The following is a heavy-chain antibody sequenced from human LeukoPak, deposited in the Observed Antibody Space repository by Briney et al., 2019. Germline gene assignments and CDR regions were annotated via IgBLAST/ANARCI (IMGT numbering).Heavy chain of an antibody. J-gene: IGHJ4*02. Sequence: GGSLRLSCAASGFTFSSYGMHWVRQAPGKGLEWVAVISYDGSNKYYADSVKGRFTISRDNSKNTLYLQMNSLRAEDTAVYYCAKPRWDYGSGSYSYYFDYWGQGTLVTVSS. V-gene: IGHV3-30*18. CDR3: AKPRWDYGSGSYSYYFDY. CDR2: ISYDGSNK. CDR1: GFTFSSYG. D-gene: IGHD3-10*01.